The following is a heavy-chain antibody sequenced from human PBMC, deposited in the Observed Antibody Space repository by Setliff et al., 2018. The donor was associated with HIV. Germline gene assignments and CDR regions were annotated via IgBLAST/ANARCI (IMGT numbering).Heavy chain of an antibody. CDR2: IDDSGRIR. J-gene: IGHJ4*02. CDR1: GFSFSDYY. D-gene: IGHD2-21*01. CDR3: ARPKERIAHGLEH. Sequence: GGSLRLSCIASGFSFSDYYMAWIRQTPGKGLEWTSYIDDSGRIRDYAGSVKGRFTISRDNTKNSLYLLMDSLTVQDTAIYFCARPKERIAHGLEHWGQGAQVTVSS. V-gene: IGHV3-11*01.